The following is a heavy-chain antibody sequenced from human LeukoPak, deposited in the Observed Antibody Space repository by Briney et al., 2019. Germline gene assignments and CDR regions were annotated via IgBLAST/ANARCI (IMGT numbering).Heavy chain of an antibody. V-gene: IGHV3-66*01. CDR2: IYSGGST. Sequence: GGSLRLSCAASGFTFSSNYMSWVRQAPGKGLEWVSVIYSGGSTYYADSVKGRFAISRDNSKTTLYLQMNRLRAEATAVYYCARGGHDSSGYYSDYWGQGTLVTVSS. CDR1: GFTFSSNY. CDR3: ARGGHDSSGYYSDY. D-gene: IGHD3-22*01. J-gene: IGHJ4*02.